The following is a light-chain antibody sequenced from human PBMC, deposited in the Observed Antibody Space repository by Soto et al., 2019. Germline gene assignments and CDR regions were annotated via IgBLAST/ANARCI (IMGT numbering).Light chain of an antibody. CDR3: QQYGSSPPT. CDR2: DAS. Sequence: DVQLTLSPSSLSASVGDRVTITCRASQDIRNYLNWYQQKPGKAPKLLIYDASNLETGVPSRFSGSGSGTDFTFAISSLQPEDFATYYCQQYGSSPPTFGGGTKVDIK. V-gene: IGKV1-33*01. J-gene: IGKJ4*01. CDR1: QDIRNY.